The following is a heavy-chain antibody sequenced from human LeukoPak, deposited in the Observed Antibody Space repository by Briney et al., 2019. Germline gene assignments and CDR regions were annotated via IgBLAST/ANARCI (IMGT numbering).Heavy chain of an antibody. D-gene: IGHD4-23*01. Sequence: SETLSLTCTVSGGSVSSGSYYWSWIRQPPGKGLEWIGYIYYSGSTNYNPSLKSRVTISVDTSKNQFSLKLSSVTAADTAVYYCARDRWASPPWFDPWGQGTLVTVSS. CDR3: ARDRWASPPWFDP. V-gene: IGHV4-61*01. CDR1: GGSVSSGSYY. J-gene: IGHJ5*02. CDR2: IYYSGST.